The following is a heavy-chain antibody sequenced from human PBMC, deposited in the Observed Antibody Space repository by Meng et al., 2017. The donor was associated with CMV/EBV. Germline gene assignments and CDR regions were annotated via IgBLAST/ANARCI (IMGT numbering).Heavy chain of an antibody. Sequence: KVSCKGSGYTFTSYWIVWVRQMPGKGLEWMGLIYPGDSDTKYSPSFQGQVTISADKSISTAYLQWSSLKASDTAIYYCARRRSSSRWFDPWGQGTQVPSPQ. CDR2: IYPGDSDT. V-gene: IGHV5-51*01. CDR3: ARRRSSSRWFDP. D-gene: IGHD6-6*01. CDR1: GYTFTSYW. J-gene: IGHJ5*02.